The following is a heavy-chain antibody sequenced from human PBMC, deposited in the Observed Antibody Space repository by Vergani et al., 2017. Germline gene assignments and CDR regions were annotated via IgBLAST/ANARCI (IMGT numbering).Heavy chain of an antibody. CDR2: IYPGDSDT. V-gene: IGHV5-51*01. D-gene: IGHD2-15*01. CDR3: ARQGPYCSGGSCYCDY. J-gene: IGHJ4*02. CDR1: GYSYTSYW. Sequence: EVQLVQSGAEVKKPGESLKISCKGSGYSYTSYWIGWVRQMPGKGLEWMGIIYPGDSDTRYSPSFQGQVTISADKSISTAYLQWSSLKASDTAMYYCARQGPYCSGGSCYCDYWGQGTLVTVSS.